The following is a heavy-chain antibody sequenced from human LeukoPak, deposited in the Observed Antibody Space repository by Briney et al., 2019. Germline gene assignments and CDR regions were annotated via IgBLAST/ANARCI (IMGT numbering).Heavy chain of an antibody. CDR2: ISSSGSTI. J-gene: IGHJ6*03. CDR1: GFTFSDYY. Sequence: PGGSLRLSCAASGFTFSDYYMSWIRQAPGKGLEWVSYISSSGSTIYYADSVKGRFTISRDNAKNSLYLQMNSLRAEDTAVYYCARFRRDYYYYMDVWGKGTTVTVSS. CDR3: ARFRRDYYYYMDV. V-gene: IGHV3-11*04.